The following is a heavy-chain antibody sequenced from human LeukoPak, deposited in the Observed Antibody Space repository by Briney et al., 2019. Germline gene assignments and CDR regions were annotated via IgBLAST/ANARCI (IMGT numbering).Heavy chain of an antibody. Sequence: GGSLRLSCTASGFTFSSHGMSWVRQAPGKGLEWVSAISGSGENTYYADSVKGRFTISRDNSMNTLYLQMNSLTAEDTAIYYCAKATGTLGNWGQGTLVTVSS. CDR2: ISGSGENT. CDR1: GFTFSSHG. D-gene: IGHD1-1*01. J-gene: IGHJ4*02. V-gene: IGHV3-23*01. CDR3: AKATGTLGN.